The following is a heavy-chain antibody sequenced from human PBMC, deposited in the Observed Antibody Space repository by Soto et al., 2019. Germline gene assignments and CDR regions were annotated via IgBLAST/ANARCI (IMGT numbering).Heavy chain of an antibody. V-gene: IGHV5-51*01. Sequence: GESLNISCKGSGYSFTSYWIGWVRQMPVKGLEWMGIIYPGDSDTRYSPSFQGQVTISADKSISTAYMQWSSLKASDTAMYYCARAVGGPTYGMDVWGQGTTVTV. CDR1: GYSFTSYW. CDR3: ARAVGGPTYGMDV. CDR2: IYPGDSDT. J-gene: IGHJ6*02. D-gene: IGHD1-26*01.